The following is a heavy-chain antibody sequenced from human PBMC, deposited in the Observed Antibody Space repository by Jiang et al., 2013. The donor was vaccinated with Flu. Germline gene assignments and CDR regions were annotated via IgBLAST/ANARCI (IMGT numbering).Heavy chain of an antibody. CDR3: ARDRDGDYGLDY. D-gene: IGHD4-17*01. J-gene: IGHJ4*02. V-gene: IGHV1-46*01. Sequence: FQGRVTMTRDTSTSTVYMELGSLRSEDAAVYYCARDRDGDYGLDYWGQGTLVTVSS.